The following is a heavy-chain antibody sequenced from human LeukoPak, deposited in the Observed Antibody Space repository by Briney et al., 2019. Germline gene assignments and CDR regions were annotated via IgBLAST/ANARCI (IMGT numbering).Heavy chain of an antibody. D-gene: IGHD1-26*01. CDR1: GFTFSSYA. CDR3: ARASGSYWAGIGY. J-gene: IGHJ4*02. V-gene: IGHV3-30-3*01. Sequence: GGSLRLSCAASGFTFSSYAMHWVRQAAGKGLEWVAVISYDGSNKYYADSVKGRFTISRDNSKNTLYLQMNSLRAEDTAVYYCARASGSYWAGIGYWGQGTLVTVSS. CDR2: ISYDGSNK.